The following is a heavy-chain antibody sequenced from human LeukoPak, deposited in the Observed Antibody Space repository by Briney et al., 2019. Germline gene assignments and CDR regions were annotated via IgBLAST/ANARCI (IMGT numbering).Heavy chain of an antibody. CDR2: ISHSGST. D-gene: IGHD2-2*02. CDR3: ARGLIVPSTIFDY. Sequence: SETLSLTCTVYGGSLNNYYWTWVRQPPGKGLEWIGEISHSGSTYYNPSLKSRVTMSVDRSENQFSLKLSSVTAADTAVYHCARGLIVPSTIFDYWGQGALVTVSS. J-gene: IGHJ4*02. V-gene: IGHV4-34*01. CDR1: GGSLNNYY.